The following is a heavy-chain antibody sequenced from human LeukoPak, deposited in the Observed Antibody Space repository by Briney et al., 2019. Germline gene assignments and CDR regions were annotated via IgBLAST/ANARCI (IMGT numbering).Heavy chain of an antibody. V-gene: IGHV4-38-2*02. CDR3: ASLITMVRGVIIDY. CDR1: GYSISSGYY. CDR2: IYHSGNT. Sequence: PSETLSLTCTVSGYSISSGYYWAWIRQPPGKGLQWIGNIYHSGNTYYNPSLKSRVSISVDTSKNQFSLKLSSVTAADTAVYYCASLITMVRGVIIDYWGQGTLVTVSS. J-gene: IGHJ4*02. D-gene: IGHD3-10*01.